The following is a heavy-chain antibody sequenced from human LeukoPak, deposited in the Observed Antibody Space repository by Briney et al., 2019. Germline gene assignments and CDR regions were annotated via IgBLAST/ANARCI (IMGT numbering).Heavy chain of an antibody. J-gene: IGHJ4*02. CDR1: GFTFSSYA. CDR3: AKIPPVQWELLCFDY. V-gene: IGHV3-23*01. CDR2: ISGSGGST. Sequence: GGSLRLSCAASGFTFSSYAMSWVRQAPGKGLEWVSAISGSGGSTYYADSVKGRFTIPRDNSKNTLYLQMNSLRAEDTAVYYCAKIPPVQWELLCFDYWGQGTLVTVSS. D-gene: IGHD1-26*01.